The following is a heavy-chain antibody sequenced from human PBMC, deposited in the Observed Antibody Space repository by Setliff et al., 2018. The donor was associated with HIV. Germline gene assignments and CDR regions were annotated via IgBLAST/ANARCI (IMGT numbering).Heavy chain of an antibody. CDR2: INHSGST. Sequence: SETLSLTCAVYGGSFSGYYWSWIRQPPGKGLEWIGEINHSGSTNYNMSLWSRVTISLDASRNQFSLRLTSVTAADTAVYFCARSSQYGNLNWFDPWGRGTLVTVSS. CDR3: ARSSQYGNLNWFDP. CDR1: GGSFSGYY. V-gene: IGHV4-34*01. J-gene: IGHJ5*02. D-gene: IGHD6-6*01.